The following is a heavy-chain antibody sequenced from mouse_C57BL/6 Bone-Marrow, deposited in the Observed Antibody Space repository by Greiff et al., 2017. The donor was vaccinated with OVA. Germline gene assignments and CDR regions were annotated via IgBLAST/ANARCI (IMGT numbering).Heavy chain of an antibody. CDR1: GYTFTSYW. CDR2: IDPSDSYT. V-gene: IGHV1-50*01. J-gene: IGHJ3*01. Sequence: QVQLQQPGAELVKPGASVKLSCKASGYTFTSYWMQWVKQRPGQGLEWIGEIDPSDSYTNYNQKFKGKATLTVDTSSSTAYMQLSSLTSEDSAVYYCARYGSPPYGHALFAYWGQGTLVTVSA. D-gene: IGHD2-2*01. CDR3: ARYGSPPYGHALFAY.